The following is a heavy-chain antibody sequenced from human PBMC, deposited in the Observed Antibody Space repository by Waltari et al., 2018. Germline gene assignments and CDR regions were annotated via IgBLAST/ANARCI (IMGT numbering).Heavy chain of an antibody. J-gene: IGHJ4*02. CDR3: AKETPTGSSGPFDQGYFDY. CDR1: GFTFRSYA. V-gene: IGHV3-23*01. D-gene: IGHD3-22*01. Sequence: VQLLESGGGLVQSGGSLRLSCAASGFTFRSYAMNWVRQAPGKGVEWVSVISGSGGSTDYADSVKGRFTISRDNSKNTLYLQMNSLRAEDTAVYYCAKETPTGSSGPFDQGYFDYWGQGTLVTVSS. CDR2: ISGSGGST.